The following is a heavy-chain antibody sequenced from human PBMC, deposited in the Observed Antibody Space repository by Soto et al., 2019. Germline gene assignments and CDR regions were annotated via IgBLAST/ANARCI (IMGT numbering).Heavy chain of an antibody. D-gene: IGHD2-2*01. V-gene: IGHV5-51*01. CDR2: IYPGDSDT. CDR1: GYSFTSYW. CDR3: ARRVSVVVPAAMPGDYYYYYMDV. J-gene: IGHJ6*03. Sequence: GESLKISCKGSGYSFTSYWIGWVRQMPGKGLEWMGIIYPGDSDTRYSPSFQGQVTISADKSISTAYLQWSSLKASDTAMYYCARRVSVVVPAAMPGDYYYYYMDVWGKGTTVTVSS.